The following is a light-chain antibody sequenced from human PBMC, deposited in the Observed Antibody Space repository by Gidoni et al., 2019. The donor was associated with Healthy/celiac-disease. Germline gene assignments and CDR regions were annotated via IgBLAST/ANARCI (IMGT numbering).Light chain of an antibody. CDR2: GVS. CDR1: QSVSSSY. J-gene: IGKJ5*01. CDR3: QQYGSSLAIT. V-gene: IGKV3-20*01. Sequence: DIVLTQSPATLSLSPGERATLSCRASQSVSSSYLAWYQQKPGQTPRLLSYGVSSRATGIPDRFSGSGSGTDFTLTISRLEPEDCAVYYCQQYGSSLAITFGQGTRLEIK.